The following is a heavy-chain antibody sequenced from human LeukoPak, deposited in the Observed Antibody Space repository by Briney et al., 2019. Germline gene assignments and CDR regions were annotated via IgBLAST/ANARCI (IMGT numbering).Heavy chain of an antibody. CDR2: ISSSGDST. Sequence: GGSLRLSCAASGFTFSSYAMSWVRQAPGKGLEWVSIISSSGDSTYYADSVQGRFTISRDNSKSTLYLQMSSLRAEDTAIYYCAKDQKRFLEWLSQPFDHWGQGTLVTVSS. CDR3: AKDQKRFLEWLSQPFDH. V-gene: IGHV3-23*01. CDR1: GFTFSSYA. D-gene: IGHD3-3*01. J-gene: IGHJ4*02.